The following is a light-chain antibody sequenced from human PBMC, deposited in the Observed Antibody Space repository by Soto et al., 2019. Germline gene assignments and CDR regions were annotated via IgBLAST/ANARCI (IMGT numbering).Light chain of an antibody. CDR2: GAS. CDR3: QQGHNWPLT. J-gene: IGKJ2*01. Sequence: EIVMTQPPATLSLSPGERATLSCRASQSISSELAWYQQRPGQPPRLLIYGASTRATGVPDRFTGSGSGSDVTLTISGLQSEDFAVYYCQQGHNWPLTFGQGTRLEI. CDR1: QSISSE. V-gene: IGKV3-15*01.